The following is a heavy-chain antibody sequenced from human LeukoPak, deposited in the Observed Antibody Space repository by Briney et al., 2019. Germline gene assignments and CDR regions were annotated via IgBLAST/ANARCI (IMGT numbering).Heavy chain of an antibody. CDR1: GFTFSSYA. CDR3: AKGAGSYPFDY. CDR2: ISYDGSNK. J-gene: IGHJ4*02. Sequence: GGSLRLSCAASGFTFSSYAMHWVRQAPGKGLEWVAVISYDGSNKYYADSVKGRFTISRDNSKNTLYLQMNSLRAEDTAVYYCAKGAGSYPFDYWGQGTLVTVSS. D-gene: IGHD1-26*01. V-gene: IGHV3-30-3*01.